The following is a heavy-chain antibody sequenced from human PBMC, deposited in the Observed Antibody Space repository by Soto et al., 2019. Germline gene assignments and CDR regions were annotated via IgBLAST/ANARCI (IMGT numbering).Heavy chain of an antibody. CDR1: GFTVSSCA. CDR3: ARWYAAEV. CDR2: IKQDGSEK. V-gene: IGHV3-7*03. Sequence: PGGSLRLSCAASGFTVSSCAMTWVRQAPGKGLEWVANIKQDGSEKNYVDSVKGRFTISRENAKNSLYLEMNNLRVEDTAIYYCARWYAAEVWGQGTKVTVYS. D-gene: IGHD6-13*01. J-gene: IGHJ6*02.